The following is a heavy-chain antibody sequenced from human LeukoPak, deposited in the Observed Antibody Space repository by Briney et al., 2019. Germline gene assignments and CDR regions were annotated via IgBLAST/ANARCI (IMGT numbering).Heavy chain of an antibody. D-gene: IGHD3-3*01. CDR3: AREGAERLFVSNWFDP. J-gene: IGHJ5*02. CDR2: IHQGGSEK. V-gene: IGHV3-7*01. Sequence: GGSLRLSCIASGFAFHSYWMSWVRQAPGKGLEWVANIHQGGSEKYYVDSVKGRFTISRDNAKNSLYLQMNSLRAEDTAVYYCAREGAERLFVSNWFDPWGQGTLVTVSS. CDR1: GFAFHSYW.